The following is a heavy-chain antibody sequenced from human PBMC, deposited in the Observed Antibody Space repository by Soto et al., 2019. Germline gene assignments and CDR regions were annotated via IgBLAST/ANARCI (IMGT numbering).Heavy chain of an antibody. CDR3: ARIADCSTTRFSFPSGVHIRGYYYFYGLDV. D-gene: IGHD2-2*01. CDR2: ISAYNGNS. J-gene: IGHJ6*02. Sequence: QVQLVQSGAEVKKPGASVKVSCKASGYTFTSYGISWVRQAPGQGLEWVGWISAYNGNSNYAQKYHGKVTLTPEPTTNTAYMEMDSLGSDHPAVYYWARIADCSTTRFSFPSGVHIRGYYYFYGLDVWGQGTKVTVSS. CDR1: GYTFTSYG. V-gene: IGHV1-18*01.